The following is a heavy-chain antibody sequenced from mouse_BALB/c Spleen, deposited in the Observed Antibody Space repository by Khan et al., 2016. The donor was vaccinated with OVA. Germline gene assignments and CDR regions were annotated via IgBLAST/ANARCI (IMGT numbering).Heavy chain of an antibody. CDR1: GYIFTNYW. Sequence: QIQLEESGAELVRPGASVKLSCKTSGYIFTNYWIHWIKQRSGQGLEWIARIYPGTDNTYYDEKLKDKATLTADKSSSTAYMQLSSLKSEDSAVYFCAREEALYYFDYWGQGTTLTVSS. CDR3: AREEALYYFDY. CDR2: IYPGTDNT. V-gene: IGHV1-76*01. D-gene: IGHD3-2*02. J-gene: IGHJ2*01.